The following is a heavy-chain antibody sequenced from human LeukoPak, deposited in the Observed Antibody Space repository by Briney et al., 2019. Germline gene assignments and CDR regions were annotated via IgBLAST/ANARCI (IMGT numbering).Heavy chain of an antibody. CDR2: IYSGGST. V-gene: IGHV3-66*01. J-gene: IGHJ4*02. D-gene: IGHD3-22*01. CDR1: GFTVSSNY. CDR3: ARGAQVYDSSGYSSQSDY. Sequence: GGSLRLSCAASGFTVSSNYMSWVRQAPGKGLEWVSVIYSGGSTYYADSVKGRFTISRDNSKNTLYLPMNSLRAEDTAVYYGARGAQVYDSSGYSSQSDYWGQGTLVTVSS.